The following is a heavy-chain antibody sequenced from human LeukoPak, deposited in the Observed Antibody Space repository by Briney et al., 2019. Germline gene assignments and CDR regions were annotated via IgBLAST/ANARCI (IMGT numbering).Heavy chain of an antibody. CDR1: GESFSGYF. CDR2: INHSEST. D-gene: IGHD6-19*01. J-gene: IGHJ4*02. V-gene: IGHV4-34*01. CDR3: ARGLYTTGWYYEY. Sequence: SETLSLTCAVYGESFSGYFWSWIRQPPGKGLEWNGEINHSESTNYNPSLKSRVTISVDTSKNQFSLKLSSVTAADTAVYYCARGLYTTGWYYEYWGQGTLVTVSS.